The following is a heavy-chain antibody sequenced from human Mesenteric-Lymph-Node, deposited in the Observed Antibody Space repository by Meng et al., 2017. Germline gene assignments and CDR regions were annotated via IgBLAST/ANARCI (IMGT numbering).Heavy chain of an antibody. CDR2: IYHSGTT. CDR3: ARALRYFEWYDAFDI. J-gene: IGHJ3*02. CDR1: GYSISNNYY. Sequence: SETLSLTCDVSGYSISNNYYWGWVRQSPGKGLEWIGSIYHSGTTYYNPSLKSRVTISVDTSKNHFSLKLSSVTAADTAVYYCARALRYFEWYDAFDIWGQGTMVTVSS. V-gene: IGHV4-38-2*01. D-gene: IGHD3-9*01.